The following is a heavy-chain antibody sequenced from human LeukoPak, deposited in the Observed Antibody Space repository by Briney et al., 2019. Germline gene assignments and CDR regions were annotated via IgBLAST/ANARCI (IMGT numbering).Heavy chain of an antibody. J-gene: IGHJ4*02. CDR1: GGFISSYY. Sequence: SETLSLTCTVSGGFISSYYWSWIRQPPGKGLEWIGYIYYSGSTNYNPSLKSRVTISVDTSKNQFSLKLSSVTAADTAVYYCARGATYYDFWSGYPVESYFDYWGQGTLVTVSS. CDR2: IYYSGST. D-gene: IGHD3-3*01. V-gene: IGHV4-59*01. CDR3: ARGATYYDFWSGYPVESYFDY.